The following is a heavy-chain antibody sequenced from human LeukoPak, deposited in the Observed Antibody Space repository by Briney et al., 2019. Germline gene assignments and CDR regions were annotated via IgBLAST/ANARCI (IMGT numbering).Heavy chain of an antibody. J-gene: IGHJ4*02. Sequence: PGGSLRHSCAASGVTFSSYSRNWVRQAPGKGLEGVSSISSSSNYIYYADSVKGRFTISRDDAKNSLYLQMNSLRAEDTAVYYCAREPTYSSSWYTSCDYWGQGTLVTVSS. V-gene: IGHV3-21*01. D-gene: IGHD6-13*01. CDR2: ISSSSNYI. CDR3: AREPTYSSSWYTSCDY. CDR1: GVTFSSYS.